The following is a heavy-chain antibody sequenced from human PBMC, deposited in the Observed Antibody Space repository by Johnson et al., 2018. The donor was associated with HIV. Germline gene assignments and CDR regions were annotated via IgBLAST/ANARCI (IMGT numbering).Heavy chain of an antibody. J-gene: IGHJ3*02. CDR3: ASITTIAAAGRGAFDI. CDR2: ISSSGSTI. D-gene: IGHD6-13*01. CDR1: GFTFGDYY. V-gene: IGHV3-11*04. Sequence: QVQLVESGGGLVKPGGSLRLSCAASGFTFGDYYMSWIRQAPGKGLEWVSYISSSGSTIYYADYAKGRFTISRDNAKNSLYLQMNSLRAEETAVYYCASITTIAAAGRGAFDIWGQGTMVTVSS.